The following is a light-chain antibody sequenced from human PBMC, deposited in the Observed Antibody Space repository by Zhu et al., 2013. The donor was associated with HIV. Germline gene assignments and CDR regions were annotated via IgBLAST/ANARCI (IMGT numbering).Light chain of an antibody. J-gene: IGLJ2*01. V-gene: IGLV3-21*03. CDR3: QVWDSSSDHRV. Sequence: SYELTQPLSVSVAPGKTARITCGGNNIGSKSVHWYQQKPGQAPVLVVYDDRARPSGIPERFSASNSGDTATLTISRVEAGDEADYYCQVWDSSSDHRVFDGGTKLTVL. CDR2: DDR. CDR1: NIGSKS.